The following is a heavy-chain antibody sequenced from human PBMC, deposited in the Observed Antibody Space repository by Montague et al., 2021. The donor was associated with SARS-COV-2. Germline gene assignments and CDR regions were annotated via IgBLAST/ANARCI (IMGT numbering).Heavy chain of an antibody. CDR3: ASSYYYGSGTYVYNYYMDD. V-gene: IGHV4-39*01. J-gene: IGHJ6*03. D-gene: IGHD3-10*01. CDR2: ISYSGRT. Sequence: SETLSLTCTVSGGSVSSSPYYWGWIRQPPGRGLEWVGSISYSGRTYFSPSLKSRLTISVDSSENQFSLRLSSVTAAGTAVYYCASSYYYGSGTYVYNYYMDDWGKGTTVTVSS. CDR1: GGSVSSSPYY.